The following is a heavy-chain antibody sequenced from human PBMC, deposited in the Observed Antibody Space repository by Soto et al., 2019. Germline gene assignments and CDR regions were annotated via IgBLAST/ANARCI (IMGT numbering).Heavy chain of an antibody. D-gene: IGHD5-12*01. V-gene: IGHV3-23*01. J-gene: IGHJ4*02. CDR1: GFSFFTYG. CDR3: AKRSGYQGAAYLDY. Sequence: EVQLLESGGGLVQPGGSLRLSCAGSGFSFFTYGMNWVRQAPGKGLEWVSSISDDGGSTYYADSVKGRFTISRDNCKNTLYVQMNRLRAEDTAIYYCAKRSGYQGAAYLDYWGQGTLVTVSS. CDR2: ISDDGGST.